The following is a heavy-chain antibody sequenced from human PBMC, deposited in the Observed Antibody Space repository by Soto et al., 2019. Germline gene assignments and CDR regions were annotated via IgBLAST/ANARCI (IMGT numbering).Heavy chain of an antibody. J-gene: IGHJ6*02. CDR2: IYYSGST. V-gene: IGHV4-31*03. D-gene: IGHD5-18*01. CDR3: ARDRLMATAGTARHYFGLDV. Sequence: PSETLSLTCTVSGGSIRSGGYYWSWVRQSPRRGLEWIGNIYYSGSTYHNPSLKSRLTISVDTSKNQFSLNLSSVTAADTAVFYCARDRLMATAGTARHYFGLDVWGQGTTVTVSS. CDR1: GGSIRSGGYY.